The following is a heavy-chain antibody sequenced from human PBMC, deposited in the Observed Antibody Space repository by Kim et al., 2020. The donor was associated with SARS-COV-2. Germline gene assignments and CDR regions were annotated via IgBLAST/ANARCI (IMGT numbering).Heavy chain of an antibody. CDR2: ISYDGSNK. CDR1: GFTFSSYG. J-gene: IGHJ4*02. V-gene: IGHV3-33*05. D-gene: IGHD3-22*01. Sequence: GGSLRLSCAASGFTFSSYGMHWVRQAPGKGLEWVAVISYDGSNKYYADSVKGRFTISRDNSKNTLYLQMNSLRAEDTAVYYCARGYYDSSGYYYPPFGYWGQGTLVTVSS. CDR3: ARGYYDSSGYYYPPFGY.